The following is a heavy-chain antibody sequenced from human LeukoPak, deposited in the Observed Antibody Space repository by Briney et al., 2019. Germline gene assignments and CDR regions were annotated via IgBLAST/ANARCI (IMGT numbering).Heavy chain of an antibody. D-gene: IGHD6-13*01. V-gene: IGHV3-21*01. CDR3: VRDSSWYDY. Sequence: GGSLRLSCAASGFTFSTYSMNWVRQAPGKGLEWVSSISSSSSYIYYADSVKGRFTVSRDNAKNSLYLQMNGLRAEDTAIYYCVRDSSWYDYWGQGTLVTVSS. CDR1: GFTFSTYS. CDR2: ISSSSSYI. J-gene: IGHJ4*02.